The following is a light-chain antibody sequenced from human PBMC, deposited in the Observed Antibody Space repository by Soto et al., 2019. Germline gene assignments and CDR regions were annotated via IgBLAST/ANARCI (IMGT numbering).Light chain of an antibody. CDR1: QSVSSY. CDR2: DAS. CDR3: HQYDSWT. Sequence: EIVFTQSPATLSVSPVEGSTLSCRAIQSVSSYLAWYQQKPGQAPRLLIYDASNRATGIPARFSGSGSGTDFTLTISRLEPEDFAVYYCHQYDSWTFGQGTKVDI. V-gene: IGKV3-11*01. J-gene: IGKJ1*01.